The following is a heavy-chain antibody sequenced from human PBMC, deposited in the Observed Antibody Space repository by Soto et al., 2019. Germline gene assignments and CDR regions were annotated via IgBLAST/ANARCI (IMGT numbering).Heavy chain of an antibody. CDR3: ARETPGDRLSYAFDI. CDR2: IYYTGST. V-gene: IGHV4-31*03. J-gene: IGHJ3*02. D-gene: IGHD7-27*01. Sequence: QVQLQESGPGLVKPSETLSLTCNVSGASITSVGHYWSWIRQHPGKGLEWIGYIYYTGSTYYTPSLKSRVIISRDTSQNHFALKVDSVTAADTAIYFCARETPGDRLSYAFDIWGRGTMVTVSS. CDR1: GASITSVGHY.